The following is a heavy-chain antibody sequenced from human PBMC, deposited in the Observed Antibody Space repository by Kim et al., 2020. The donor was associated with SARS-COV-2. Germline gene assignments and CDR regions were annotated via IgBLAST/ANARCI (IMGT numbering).Heavy chain of an antibody. D-gene: IGHD4-17*01. CDR3: ARENPGGDYVEPYYYGMDV. Sequence: GGSLRLSCAASGFTFSDYYMSWIRQAPGKGLEWVSYISSSSSYTNYADSVKGRFTISRDNAKNSLYLQMNSLRAEDTAVYYCARENPGGDYVEPYYYGMDVWGHGTTVTVSS. J-gene: IGHJ6*02. CDR2: ISSSSSYT. V-gene: IGHV3-11*05. CDR1: GFTFSDYY.